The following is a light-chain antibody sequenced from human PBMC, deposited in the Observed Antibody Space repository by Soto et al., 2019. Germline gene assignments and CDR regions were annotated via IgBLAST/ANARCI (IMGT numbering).Light chain of an antibody. CDR2: ANT. J-gene: IGLJ2*01. CDR1: SSNIGPNYD. Sequence: QSVLTQPPSVSGAPGQRVTISCTWSSSNIGPNYDVHWYQQLPGTAPKLLIYANTNRPSGVPDRFSASKSGTSASLAVTGLQAEDEADYYCQSNDNSLSGAVFGGGTKLTV. CDR3: QSNDNSLSGAV. V-gene: IGLV1-40*01.